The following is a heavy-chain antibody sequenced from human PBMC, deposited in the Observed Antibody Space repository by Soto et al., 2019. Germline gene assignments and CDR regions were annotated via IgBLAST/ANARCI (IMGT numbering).Heavy chain of an antibody. CDR1: GGTFSSYA. Sequence: QVQLVQSGAEVKKPGSSVKVSCKASGGTFSSYAISWVRQAPGQGLEWMGGIIPIFGTANYAQKFQGRVTITADESTSIAYMELSSLRSEDTAVYYCASPVTGTTRAYYYYYGMDVWGQGTTVTVSS. V-gene: IGHV1-69*01. CDR3: ASPVTGTTRAYYYYYGMDV. J-gene: IGHJ6*02. CDR2: IIPIFGTA. D-gene: IGHD1-20*01.